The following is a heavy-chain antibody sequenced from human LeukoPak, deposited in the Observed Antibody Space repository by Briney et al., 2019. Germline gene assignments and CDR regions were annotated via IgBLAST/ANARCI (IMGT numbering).Heavy chain of an antibody. CDR2: ISGSGGST. V-gene: IGHV3-23*01. CDR1: GFTFSSYA. J-gene: IGHJ6*02. D-gene: IGHD3-10*01. CDR3: AKDRVTMVRGNAGMDV. Sequence: PGGSLRLSCAASGFTFSSYAMSWVRQAPGKGLEWVSAISGSGGSTYYADSVKGRFTISRDNSKNTLYLQMNSLRAEDTAVYYCAKDRVTMVRGNAGMDVWGQGTTVTVSS.